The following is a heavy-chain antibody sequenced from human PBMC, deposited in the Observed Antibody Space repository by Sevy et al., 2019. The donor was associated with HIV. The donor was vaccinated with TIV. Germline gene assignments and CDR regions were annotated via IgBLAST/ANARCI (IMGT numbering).Heavy chain of an antibody. D-gene: IGHD1-26*01. J-gene: IGHJ4*02. CDR3: ARAGGGSYGSLGFDY. V-gene: IGHV3-48*02. CDR1: GFTFSSYS. Sequence: GGALRLSCAASGFTFSSYSMNWDRQAPGKGLEWVSYISSSSSTIYYAHSVKGRFTISRDNAKNSLYLQMNSLRDEDTALYYCARAGGGSYGSLGFDYWGQGTLVTVSS. CDR2: ISSSSSTI.